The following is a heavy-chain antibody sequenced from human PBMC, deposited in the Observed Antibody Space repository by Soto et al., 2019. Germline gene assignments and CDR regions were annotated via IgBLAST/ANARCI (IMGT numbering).Heavy chain of an antibody. Sequence: QLQLQESGPGLVKPSETLSLTCTVSGASISSSTSYWGWVRQPPGKGLEWIASMYDGVNSHYHPSPRSRVTISGDTSKNQFSLKLSSVTAADTAVYYCARQSSGSRHPSFDYWGQGTLVTVSS. CDR1: GASISSSTSY. J-gene: IGHJ4*02. CDR3: ARQSSGSRHPSFDY. CDR2: MYDGVNS. D-gene: IGHD1-26*01. V-gene: IGHV4-39*01.